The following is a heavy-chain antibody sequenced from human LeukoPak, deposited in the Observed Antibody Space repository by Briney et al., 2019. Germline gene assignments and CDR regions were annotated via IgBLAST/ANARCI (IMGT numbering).Heavy chain of an antibody. D-gene: IGHD6-19*01. CDR1: GGSFSGYY. J-gene: IGHJ4*02. V-gene: IGHV4-34*01. Sequence: PSETLSLTCAVYGGSFSGYYWSWIRQPPGKGLEWIGEINHSGSTNYNPSLKSRVTISVDTSKNQLSLKLSSVTAADTAVYYCARTSGYSSGWQHYWGQGTLVTVSS. CDR3: ARTSGYSSGWQHY. CDR2: INHSGST.